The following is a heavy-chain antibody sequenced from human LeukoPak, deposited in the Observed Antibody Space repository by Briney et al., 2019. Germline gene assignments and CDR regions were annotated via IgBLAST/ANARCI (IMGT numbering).Heavy chain of an antibody. CDR1: GFTFDDYA. D-gene: IGHD2-2*01. CDR2: ISWNSGSI. J-gene: IGHJ4*02. CDR3: ARDRGSNNYFDH. Sequence: GGSLRLSCAASGFTFDDYAMHWVRQAPGKGLEWVSGISWNSGSIGYADSVKGRFTISRDNAKSTLFLQMNSLRAEDTAVYYCARDRGSNNYFDHWGQGTLVTVSS. V-gene: IGHV3-9*01.